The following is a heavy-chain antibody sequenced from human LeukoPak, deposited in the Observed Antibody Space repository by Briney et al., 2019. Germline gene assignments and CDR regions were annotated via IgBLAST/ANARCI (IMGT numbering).Heavy chain of an antibody. D-gene: IGHD1-26*01. CDR3: ARVPGRSYSGSYPLDD. CDR2: INPSGSA. CDR1: GGSFSGYY. V-gene: IGHV4-34*01. Sequence: SATLSFTCAVDGGSFSGYYWSWIRQAPGKGPEWFGEINPSGSAYYHPSLKSRVTISVDTSKNQFSLKRSSVTAADTAVYYCARVPGRSYSGSYPLDDWGQGTTVTVSS. J-gene: IGHJ6*02.